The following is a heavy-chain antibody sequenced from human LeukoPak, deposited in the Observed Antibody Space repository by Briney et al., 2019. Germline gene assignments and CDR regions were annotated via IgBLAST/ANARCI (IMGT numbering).Heavy chain of an antibody. Sequence: PSETLSLTCTVSGASISGGTYYWGWIRQPPGKGLEWIGNIYYSGSTNYNPSLKSRVTISVDTSKSQFSLKLSSVTAADTAIYYCARLEASTGKFYFDYWGQGTLVTVS. D-gene: IGHD6-13*01. J-gene: IGHJ4*02. CDR3: ARLEASTGKFYFDY. CDR2: IYYSGST. V-gene: IGHV4-61*05. CDR1: GASISGGTYY.